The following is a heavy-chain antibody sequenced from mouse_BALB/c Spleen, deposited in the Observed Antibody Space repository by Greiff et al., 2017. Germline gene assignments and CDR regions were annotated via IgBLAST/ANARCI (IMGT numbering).Heavy chain of an antibody. CDR1: GYTFTSYW. V-gene: IGHV1-7*01. J-gene: IGHJ4*01. CDR2: INPSTGFT. D-gene: IGHD2-12*01. Sequence: QVQLKESGAELAKPGASVKMSCKASGYTFTSYWMHWVKQRPGQGLEWIGYINPSTGFTEYNQKFKDKVTLTADKSSSTAYMQLCSLTSEDSAVYYLTRFTLRRDAMDFWGQGTSVTVSS. CDR3: TRFTLRRDAMDF.